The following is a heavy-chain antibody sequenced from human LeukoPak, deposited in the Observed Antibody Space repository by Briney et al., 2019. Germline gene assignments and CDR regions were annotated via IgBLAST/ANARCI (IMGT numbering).Heavy chain of an antibody. CDR2: IIPIFGTA. J-gene: IGHJ4*02. D-gene: IGHD3-3*01. Sequence: ASVKVSCKASGGTFSSYAISWVRQAPGQGLEWMGGIIPIFGTANYAQKFQGRATITAGKSTSTAYMELSSLRSEDTAVYYCARDGQYDFWSGYFGYWGQGTLVTVSS. CDR1: GGTFSSYA. CDR3: ARDGQYDFWSGYFGY. V-gene: IGHV1-69*06.